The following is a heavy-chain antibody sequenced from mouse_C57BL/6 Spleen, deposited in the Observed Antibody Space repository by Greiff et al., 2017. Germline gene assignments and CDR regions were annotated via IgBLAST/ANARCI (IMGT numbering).Heavy chain of an antibody. Sequence: EVQLQQSGPELVKPGASVKISCKASGYTFTDYYMNWVKQSHGKSLEWIGDINPNNGGTSYNQKFKGKATLTVDKSSSTAYMELRSLTSEDSAVYYCAREPYSNYGGWFAYWGQGTLVTVSA. J-gene: IGHJ3*01. D-gene: IGHD2-5*01. CDR2: INPNNGGT. CDR3: AREPYSNYGGWFAY. V-gene: IGHV1-26*01. CDR1: GYTFTDYY.